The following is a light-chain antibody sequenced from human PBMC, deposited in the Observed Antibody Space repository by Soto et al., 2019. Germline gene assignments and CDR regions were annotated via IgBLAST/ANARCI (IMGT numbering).Light chain of an antibody. Sequence: DIVLTQSPGTLSLSPGERATLSCRASQSVSSNYLAWYQQKPGQAPRLLIYGVSARATGIPDRFGGSGSGTDFTLTISSLQPEDVATYYCQKYNSAPYTFGQGTKVDIK. J-gene: IGKJ2*01. CDR2: GVS. CDR3: QKYNSAPYT. CDR1: QSVSSNY. V-gene: IGKV3-20*01.